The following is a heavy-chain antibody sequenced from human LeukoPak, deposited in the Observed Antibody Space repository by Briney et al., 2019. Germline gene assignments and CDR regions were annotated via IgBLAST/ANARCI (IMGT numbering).Heavy chain of an antibody. CDR2: INHSGST. Sequence: SETLSLTCAVYGGSFSGYYWSWIRQPPGKGLEWIGEINHSGSTNYNPSLKSRVTISVDTSKNQFSLRLSSVTAADTAVYYCARVSSRRLPPTYSYDRRNYFDYWGQGTLVTVSS. D-gene: IGHD3-22*01. CDR1: GGSFSGYY. V-gene: IGHV4-34*01. CDR3: ARVSSRRLPPTYSYDRRNYFDY. J-gene: IGHJ4*02.